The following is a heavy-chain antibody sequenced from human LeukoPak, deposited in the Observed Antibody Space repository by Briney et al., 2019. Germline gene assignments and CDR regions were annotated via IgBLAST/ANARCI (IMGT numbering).Heavy chain of an antibody. D-gene: IGHD3-10*01. V-gene: IGHV3-7*01. J-gene: IGHJ4*02. Sequence: PGGSLRLSRAASGFTFSSYWMSWVRQAPGKGLEWVANIKQDGCEKYYVDSVKGRFTISRDNAKNSLYLQMNSLRAEDTAVYYCARVTFGRTLDYWGQGTLVTVSS. CDR2: IKQDGCEK. CDR3: ARVTFGRTLDY. CDR1: GFTFSSYW.